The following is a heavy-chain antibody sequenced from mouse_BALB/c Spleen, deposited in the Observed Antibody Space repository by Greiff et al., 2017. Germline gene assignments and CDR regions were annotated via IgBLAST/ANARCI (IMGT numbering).Heavy chain of an antibody. D-gene: IGHD2-3*01. J-gene: IGHJ4*01. V-gene: IGHV1-31*01. CDR2: INPYNGAT. CDR3: ARSDGLYAMDY. Sequence: EVKLQESGPELVKPGASVKISCKASGYSFTGYYMHWVKQSHVKSLEWIGRINPYNGATSYNQNFKDKASLTVDKSSSTAYMELHSLTSEDSAVYYCARSDGLYAMDYWGQGTSVTVSS. CDR1: GYSFTGYY.